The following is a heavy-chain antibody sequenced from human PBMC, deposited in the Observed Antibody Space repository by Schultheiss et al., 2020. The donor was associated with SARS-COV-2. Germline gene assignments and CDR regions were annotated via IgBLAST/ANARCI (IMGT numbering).Heavy chain of an antibody. V-gene: IGHV4-59*01. J-gene: IGHJ4*02. CDR1: GGSISYYY. CDR2: IYYSGST. D-gene: IGHD2-2*01. Sequence: SETLSLTCTVSGGSISYYYWSWIRQPPGKGLEWIGYIYYSGSTYYNPSLKSRVTISVDKSKNQFSLKLSSVTAADTAVYYCARRYCTSASCEFDYWGQGTLVTVSS. CDR3: ARRYCTSASCEFDY.